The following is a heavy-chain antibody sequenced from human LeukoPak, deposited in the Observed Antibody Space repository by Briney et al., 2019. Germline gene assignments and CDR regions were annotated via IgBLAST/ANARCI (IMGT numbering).Heavy chain of an antibody. D-gene: IGHD4-17*01. J-gene: IGHJ4*02. CDR2: IYYSGST. V-gene: IGHV4-39*07. CDR1: GGSISSSSYY. CDR3: ARRVRSGDYRLDH. Sequence: SETLSLTCTVSGGSISSSSYYWGWIRQPPGKGLEWIGSIYYSGSTYYNPSLKSRVTTSVDTSKNQFSLNLSSVTAADTAVYYCARRVRSGDYRLDHWGQGTLVTVSS.